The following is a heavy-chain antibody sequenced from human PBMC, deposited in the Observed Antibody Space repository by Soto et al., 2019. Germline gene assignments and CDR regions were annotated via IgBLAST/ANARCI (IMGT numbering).Heavy chain of an antibody. D-gene: IGHD3-16*01. CDR1: GLTFSNYA. J-gene: IGHJ4*02. V-gene: IGHV3-23*01. CDR2: IGDGGATT. CDR3: AIMRSTIVWGEFGY. Sequence: GGSLRLSCAAPGLTFSNYAMSWVRQAPGGGLEWVSSIGDGGATTYYTDSLRGRFTISRDYSRNTFYLQMNNLRAEDTALYYCAIMRSTIVWGEFGYWGQGILVTVSS.